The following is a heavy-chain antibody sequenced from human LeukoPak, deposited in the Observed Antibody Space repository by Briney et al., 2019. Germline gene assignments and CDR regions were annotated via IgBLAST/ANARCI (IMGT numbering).Heavy chain of an antibody. J-gene: IGHJ6*03. V-gene: IGHV3-23*01. CDR2: ISGSGGST. CDR1: GFNFNTYW. D-gene: IGHD3-22*01. CDR3: ARDSTYYYDSSGSYYYYYYMDV. Sequence: PGGSLRLSCAASGFNFNTYWISWVRQAPGKGLEWVLAISGSGGSTYYADSVKGRFTISRDNSKNTLYLQMNSLRAEDTAVYYCARDSTYYYDSSGSYYYYYYMDVWGKGTTVTISS.